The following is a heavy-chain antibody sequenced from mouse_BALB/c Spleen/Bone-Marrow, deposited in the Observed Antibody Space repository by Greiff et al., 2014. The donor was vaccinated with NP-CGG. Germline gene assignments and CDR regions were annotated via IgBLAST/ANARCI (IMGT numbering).Heavy chain of an antibody. CDR3: GRWGDGYYYAMDY. J-gene: IGHJ4*01. CDR2: TNPFNGDT. V-gene: IGHV1-37*01. Sequence: VQLQQSGPDLVKPGASVKLSCKASGYSFTGYFLNWVRQGHGKSLEWIGRTNPFNGDTFYNQKFKGKATLTVDKSSTTAHMELLSLTSEDSAVYYCGRWGDGYYYAMDYWGQGTSVTVSS. CDR1: GYSFTGYF. D-gene: IGHD2-3*01.